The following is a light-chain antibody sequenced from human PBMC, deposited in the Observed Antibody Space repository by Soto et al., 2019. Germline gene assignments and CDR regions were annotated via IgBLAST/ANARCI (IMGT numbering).Light chain of an antibody. CDR2: EAY. Sequence: QSALTQPASVSGSPGQSVTISCTGTSSDIGTSNIVSWYQQHPGKAPKLIIYEAYNRPSRVSDRFSGATSGNTASLTISGLQAEDEADYFFLYAGRGFLLFGGGTKLTVL. J-gene: IGLJ2*01. CDR1: SSDIGTSNI. CDR3: FLYAGRGFLL. V-gene: IGLV2-23*01.